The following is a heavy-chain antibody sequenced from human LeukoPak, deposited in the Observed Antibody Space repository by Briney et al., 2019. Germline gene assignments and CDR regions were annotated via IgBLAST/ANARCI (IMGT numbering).Heavy chain of an antibody. CDR1: GFTFSSST. V-gene: IGHV3-21*01. J-gene: IGHJ5*02. CDR2: ISSSSNYI. D-gene: IGHD3-3*02. CDR3: VRIPISANFPNWFDP. Sequence: PGGSLRLSCAASGFTFSSSTMNWVRQAPGKGLEWVSSISSSSNYIYYADSVKGRFTISRDNAKNSLYLQMNSLRAEDTAVYYCVRIPISANFPNWFDPWGQGTLVTVSS.